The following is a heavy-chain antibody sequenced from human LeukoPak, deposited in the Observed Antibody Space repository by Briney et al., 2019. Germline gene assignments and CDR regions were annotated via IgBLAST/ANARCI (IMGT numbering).Heavy chain of an antibody. CDR3: ARDGGGGGNYYSDL. D-gene: IGHD1-26*01. V-gene: IGHV4-4*07. CDR1: GDSISSYH. J-gene: IGHJ5*02. CDR2: MYSNGNL. Sequence: SETLSLTCTVSGDSISSYHLSWVRQPAEKGLEWVGRMYSNGNLNYNPSLKGRVTMSVDTSKNQFSLKLSSVTAADTAVYYCARDGGGGGNYYSDLWGQGTLVTVSS.